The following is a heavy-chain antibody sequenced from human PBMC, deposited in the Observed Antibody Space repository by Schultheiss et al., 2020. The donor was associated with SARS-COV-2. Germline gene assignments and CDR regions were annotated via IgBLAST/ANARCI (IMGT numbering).Heavy chain of an antibody. V-gene: IGHV3-15*01. Sequence: GESLKISCAASGFIFTNAWMSWVRQAPGKGLEWVGRIKSKTDGGTTDYAAPVKGRFTISRDDSKNTLYLQMNSLKTEDTAVYYCTTDADYGGNGDYWGQGTLVTVSS. CDR3: TTDADYGGNGDY. CDR2: IKSKTDGGTT. D-gene: IGHD4-23*01. CDR1: GFIFTNAW. J-gene: IGHJ4*02.